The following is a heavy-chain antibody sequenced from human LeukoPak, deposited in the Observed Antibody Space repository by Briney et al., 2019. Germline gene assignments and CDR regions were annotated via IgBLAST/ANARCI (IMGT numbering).Heavy chain of an antibody. J-gene: IGHJ4*02. CDR1: GFTFADSD. V-gene: IGHV3-72*01. CDR2: SKNKAQSFLT. CDR3: ARLPTVTTSFDY. Sequence: PGGSLRLSCTASGFTFADSDVSWVRQAPGKGLEWVARSKNKAQSFLTEYAASVKGRFIISRDDSRNSLFLQMNSLKASDTAMYYCARLPTVTTSFDYWGQGTLVTVSS. D-gene: IGHD4-17*01.